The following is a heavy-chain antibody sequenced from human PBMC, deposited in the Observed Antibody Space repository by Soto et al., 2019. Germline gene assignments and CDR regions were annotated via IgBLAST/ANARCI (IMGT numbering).Heavy chain of an antibody. CDR3: ARRGAPPYYYYGLDV. CDR1: GYTFSNYG. J-gene: IGHJ6*02. V-gene: IGHV1-18*01. D-gene: IGHD3-16*01. Sequence: QVQLVQSGPEVKKTGASVKVSCKASGYTFSNYGITWVRQAPGQGLEWMGWINAYNGETNYAQKLQGRVTMTTATSTSTAYMELKSLKSDDTAVYYCARRGAPPYYYYGLDVWGQGTTVTVSS. CDR2: INAYNGET.